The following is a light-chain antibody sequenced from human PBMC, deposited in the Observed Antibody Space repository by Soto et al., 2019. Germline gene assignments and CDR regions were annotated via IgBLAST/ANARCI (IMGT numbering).Light chain of an antibody. CDR1: SSDVGVYNS. V-gene: IGLV2-14*03. CDR2: DVF. J-gene: IGLJ1*01. CDR3: YSYTSGSTYV. Sequence: QSVLTQPASVSGSPGQAITISCTGTSSDVGVYNSASWYQHHPGKAPKLMIYDVFNRSSGVSSRFSGEKSDNTASLIISGRQAEDEADYYCYSYTSGSTYVFGTGTKVTVL.